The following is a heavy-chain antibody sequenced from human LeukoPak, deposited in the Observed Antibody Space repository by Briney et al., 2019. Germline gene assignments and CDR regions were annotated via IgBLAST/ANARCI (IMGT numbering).Heavy chain of an antibody. Sequence: GASVKVSCKASGYTFTSYDINWVRQATGQGLEWMGWMNPNSGNTGYAQKFQGRVTMTRNTSISTAYMELSSLRSDDTAVYYCARAISDYDILAGYYDYWGQGTLVTVSS. D-gene: IGHD3-9*01. CDR3: ARAISDYDILAGYYDY. CDR1: GYTFTSYD. V-gene: IGHV1-8*01. CDR2: MNPNSGNT. J-gene: IGHJ4*02.